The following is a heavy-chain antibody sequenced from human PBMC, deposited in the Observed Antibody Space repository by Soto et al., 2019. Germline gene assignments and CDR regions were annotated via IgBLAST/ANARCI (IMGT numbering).Heavy chain of an antibody. V-gene: IGHV3-23*01. CDR3: ARDWVGNDYGVYFDY. D-gene: IGHD4-17*01. CDR2: ISGSGGST. Sequence: GGSLRLSCAASGFIFSSYAMSWVRQAPGKGLEWVSAISGSGGSTYYADSVKGRFTISRDNSKNTLYLQMNSLRAEDTAVYYCARDWVGNDYGVYFDYWGQGTLVTVSS. CDR1: GFIFSSYA. J-gene: IGHJ4*02.